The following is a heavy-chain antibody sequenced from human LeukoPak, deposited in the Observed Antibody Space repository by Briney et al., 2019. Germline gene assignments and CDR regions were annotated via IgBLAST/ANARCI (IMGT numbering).Heavy chain of an antibody. CDR2: LSGSGGST. V-gene: IGHV3-23*01. CDR3: AKPGYSSSWSFDY. J-gene: IGHJ4*02. Sequence: GGSLRLSCAPPGFTFSSYAMSWVRQAPGKGLGRGSALSGSGGSTYYADSVKGRFTISRDNSKNTLYLQMNSLRAEDTAVYYCAKPGYSSSWSFDYWGQGTLVTVSS. D-gene: IGHD6-13*01. CDR1: GFTFSSYA.